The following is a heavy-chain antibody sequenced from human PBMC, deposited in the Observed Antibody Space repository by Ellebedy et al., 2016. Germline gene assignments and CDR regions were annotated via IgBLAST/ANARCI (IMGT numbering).Heavy chain of an antibody. D-gene: IGHD5-18*01. J-gene: IGHJ4*02. CDR1: GFTFSSHA. CDR3: VKSGHSYAWSY. CDR2: VVGSGERT. Sequence: GESLKISCEASGFTFSSHAMSWVRQAPGKGPEWVSAVVGSGERTFYADSVKGRFTISRDNSKNTLYLQMNSPTADDTAVYFCVKSGHSYAWSYWGQGTLVTVSS. V-gene: IGHV3-23*01.